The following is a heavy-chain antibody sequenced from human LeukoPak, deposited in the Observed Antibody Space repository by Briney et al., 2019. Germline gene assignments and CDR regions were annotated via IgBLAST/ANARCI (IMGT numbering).Heavy chain of an antibody. V-gene: IGHV3-30*18. CDR2: LSFDGSNK. CDR1: GFTFSNYG. Sequence: PGGSLRLSCAASGFTFSNYGMHWVRQAPGKGLEWVTVLSFDGSNKYYADSVKGRFTISRDNSKNTLYLQMNSLRAEDTAVYYCANGYSGYVHDYWGQGTLVTVSS. CDR3: ANGYSGYVHDY. J-gene: IGHJ4*02. D-gene: IGHD5-12*01.